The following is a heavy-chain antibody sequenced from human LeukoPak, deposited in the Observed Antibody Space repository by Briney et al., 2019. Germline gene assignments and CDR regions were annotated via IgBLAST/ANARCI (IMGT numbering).Heavy chain of an antibody. J-gene: IGHJ4*02. CDR1: GYSISSGYY. CDR3: ARGPGGGNFDY. Sequence: PSETLSLTCTVSGYSISSGYYWGWIRQPPGKGLEWIGSIYHSGSTYYNPSLKSRVTISVDTSKNQFSLKLSSVTAADTAVHYCARGPGGGNFDYWGQGTLVTVSS. CDR2: IYHSGST. D-gene: IGHD2-15*01. V-gene: IGHV4-38-2*02.